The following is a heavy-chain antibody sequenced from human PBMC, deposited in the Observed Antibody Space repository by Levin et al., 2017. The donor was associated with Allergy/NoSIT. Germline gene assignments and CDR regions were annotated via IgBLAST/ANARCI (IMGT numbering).Heavy chain of an antibody. CDR1: GGSISSGRFY. D-gene: IGHD3-10*01. CDR2: IFYSGST. J-gene: IGHJ6*02. CDR3: ARDAGSYYGMDV. V-gene: IGHV4-31*03. Sequence: SETLSLTCSVSGGSISSGRFYWSWIRQHPGKGLEWIGSIFYSGSTYYNPSLQSRITISIDTSENQFSLKLSSVTAADTGVYYCARDAGSYYGMDVWGQGTTVTVSS.